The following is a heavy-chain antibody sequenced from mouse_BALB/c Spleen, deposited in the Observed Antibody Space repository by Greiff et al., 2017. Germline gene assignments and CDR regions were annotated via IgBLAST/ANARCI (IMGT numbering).Heavy chain of an antibody. J-gene: IGHJ1*01. CDR1: GFTFSSFG. CDR2: ISSGSSTI. Sequence: EVQRVESGGGLVQPGGSRKLSCAASGFTFSSFGMHWVRQAPEKGLEWVAYISSGSSTIYYADTVKGRFTISRDNPKNTLFLQMTSLRSEDTAMYYCARSHYGNSYWYFDVWGAGTTVTVSS. V-gene: IGHV5-17*02. D-gene: IGHD2-1*01. CDR3: ARSHYGNSYWYFDV.